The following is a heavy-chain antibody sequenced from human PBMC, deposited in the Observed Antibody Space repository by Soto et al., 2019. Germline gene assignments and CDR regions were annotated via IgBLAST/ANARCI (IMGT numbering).Heavy chain of an antibody. J-gene: IGHJ6*02. V-gene: IGHV4-61*01. CDR1: GVSVSSGIYY. D-gene: IGHD3-10*01. CDR2: IYYSGST. Sequence: SETLSLTCPVSGVSVSSGIYYLRWIRPPPGKGLEWIGYIYYSGSTNYNPSLKSRVTISVDTSKNQFSLKLSSVTAADTAVYYCARVWFGEFNYYYYGMDVWGQGTTVTVS. CDR3: ARVWFGEFNYYYYGMDV.